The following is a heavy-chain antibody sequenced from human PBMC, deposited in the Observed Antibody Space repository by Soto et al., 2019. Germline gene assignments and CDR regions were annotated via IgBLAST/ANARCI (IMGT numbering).Heavy chain of an antibody. D-gene: IGHD3-3*01. CDR2: TDSDGTFT. CDR1: GFAISTYW. J-gene: IGHJ4*02. V-gene: IGHV3-74*01. CDR3: LIVQFRLRFTY. Sequence: PGGSLTLYCVTSGFAISTYWVRWVRQTTGEGLVWVSHTDSDGTFTTYADSVKGRFTISRDNAKSTLYLQMNSLRAEDTGVYYFLIVQFRLRFTYWALGTLFRSSS.